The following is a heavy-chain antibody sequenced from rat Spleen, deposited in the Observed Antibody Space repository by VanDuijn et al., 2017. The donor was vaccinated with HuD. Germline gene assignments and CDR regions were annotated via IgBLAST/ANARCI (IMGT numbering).Heavy chain of an antibody. CDR3: AGAGYLRDWYFYF. J-gene: IGHJ1*01. V-gene: IGHV5-29*01. CDR1: GFTFNDHF. Sequence: EVQLVESHGGLVQPGRSLKLSCAASGFTFNDHFMAWVRQAPTKGLEWVATISYDGSSTYYRDSVKGRFTISRDNANNTLFLQMDSLRSEDTATYYCAGAGYLRDWYFYFWGLGTMVAVSS. D-gene: IGHD2-2*01. CDR2: ISYDGSST.